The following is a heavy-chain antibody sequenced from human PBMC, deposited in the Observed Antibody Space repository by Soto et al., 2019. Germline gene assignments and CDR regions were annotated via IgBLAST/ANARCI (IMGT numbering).Heavy chain of an antibody. CDR3: VRGGGGGLFDP. D-gene: IGHD2-15*01. V-gene: IGHV3-30-3*01. CDR1: RITFSRYT. Sequence: GGSLRLSCAASRITFSRYTMHWIRQTPDMGLEWVTSFSYDGTSKYYADSLKGRFTVSRDNAKRSLFLQMTSLTAEDTAIYYCVRGGGGGLFDPWGQGTMVTVSS. CDR2: FSYDGTSK. J-gene: IGHJ5*02.